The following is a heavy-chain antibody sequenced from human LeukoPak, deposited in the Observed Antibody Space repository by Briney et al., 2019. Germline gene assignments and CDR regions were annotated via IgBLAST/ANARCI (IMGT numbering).Heavy chain of an antibody. D-gene: IGHD6-13*01. CDR2: IYSGGST. J-gene: IGHJ4*02. V-gene: IGHV3-53*05. CDR1: GFTVSSNY. Sequence: GGSLRLSCAASGFTVSSNYMSWVRQAPGKGLEWVSVIYSGGSTYYADSVKGRFTISRDNSKNTLYLQMNSLRAEDTAVYYCARISIAAAGTVYWGQGTLVTVSS. CDR3: ARISIAAAGTVY.